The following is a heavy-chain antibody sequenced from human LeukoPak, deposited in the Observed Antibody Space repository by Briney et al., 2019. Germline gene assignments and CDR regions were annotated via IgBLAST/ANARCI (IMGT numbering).Heavy chain of an antibody. D-gene: IGHD3-10*01. CDR1: GYSISSGYY. V-gene: IGHV4-38-2*02. Sequence: KSSETLSLTCTVSGYSISSGYYWDWIRQPPGKGLEWIGSIYQSGSTYYNPSLKRRVTISVDTSKNQFSLKLNSVTAADTAVYYCARVPSTLWFGELSPYYFDYWGQGTLVTVSS. CDR2: IYQSGST. CDR3: ARVPSTLWFGELSPYYFDY. J-gene: IGHJ4*02.